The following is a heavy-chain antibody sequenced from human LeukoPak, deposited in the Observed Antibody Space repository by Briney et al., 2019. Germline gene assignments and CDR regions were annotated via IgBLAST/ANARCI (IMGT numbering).Heavy chain of an antibody. CDR2: ISGSGGST. V-gene: IGHV3-23*01. CDR3: AKDHWGSGQFDY. Sequence: GGSLRLSCAASGFTFSSYAMSWVRQAPGKGLEWVSAISGSGGSTYYADSEKGRFTISRDNSKNTLYLQMNSLRAEDTAVYYCAKDHWGSGQFDYWGQGTLVTVSS. CDR1: GFTFSSYA. J-gene: IGHJ4*02. D-gene: IGHD7-27*01.